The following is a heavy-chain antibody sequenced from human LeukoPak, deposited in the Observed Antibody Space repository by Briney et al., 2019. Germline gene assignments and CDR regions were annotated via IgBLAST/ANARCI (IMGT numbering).Heavy chain of an antibody. D-gene: IGHD2-15*01. CDR1: GGSISSSSYY. J-gene: IGHJ3*02. V-gene: IGHV4-39*01. Sequence: SETLSLTCTVSGGSISSSSYYWGWVRQPPGEGLEWIGSIYSSGSTYYNPSLKSRVTISVDTSKNQFSLKLSSVTAADTAVYYCARRELVGAASDAFDIWGQGTMVTVSS. CDR2: IYSSGST. CDR3: ARRELVGAASDAFDI.